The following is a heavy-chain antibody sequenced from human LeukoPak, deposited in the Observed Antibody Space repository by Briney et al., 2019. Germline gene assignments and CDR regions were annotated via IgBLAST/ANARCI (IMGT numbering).Heavy chain of an antibody. CDR1: GGSISSYY. J-gene: IGHJ4*02. CDR3: ARVGGGSGSYYPFDY. CDR2: IYYSGST. Sequence: PSETLSLTCTVSGGSISSYYWSWIRQPPGKGLEWIGYIYYSGSTNYNPSLKSRVTISVDTSKNQFSLKLSSVTAADTAVYYCARVGGGSGSYYPFDYWGQGTLVTVSS. V-gene: IGHV4-59*01. D-gene: IGHD3-10*01.